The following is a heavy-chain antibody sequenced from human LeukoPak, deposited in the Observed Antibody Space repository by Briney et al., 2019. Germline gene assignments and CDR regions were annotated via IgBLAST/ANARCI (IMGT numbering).Heavy chain of an antibody. CDR3: ASGGLHGAFDT. CDR2: IGTAGDT. Sequence: GGSLRLSCAASGFTFSSYDMHWVRQATGKGLEWVSAIGTAGDTYYPGSVKGRFTISRENAKNSLYLQMNSLRAGDTAVYYCASGGLHGAFDTWGQGTMVTVSS. CDR1: GFTFSSYD. V-gene: IGHV3-13*01. D-gene: IGHD2-21*02. J-gene: IGHJ3*02.